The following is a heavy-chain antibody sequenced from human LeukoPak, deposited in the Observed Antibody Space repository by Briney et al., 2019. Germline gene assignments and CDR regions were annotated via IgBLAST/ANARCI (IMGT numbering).Heavy chain of an antibody. CDR2: IDPSDSYT. D-gene: IGHD3-9*01. CDR3: ATSGEPLTGYLFDY. V-gene: IGHV5-10-1*01. Sequence: GEALKISCKGSGYSFTSYWISWVRQMPGKGLEWVGRIDPSDSYTNYSPSFQGHVTISADKSISTAYLQWSSLKASDTAMYYCATSGEPLTGYLFDYWGQGTLVTVSS. J-gene: IGHJ4*02. CDR1: GYSFTSYW.